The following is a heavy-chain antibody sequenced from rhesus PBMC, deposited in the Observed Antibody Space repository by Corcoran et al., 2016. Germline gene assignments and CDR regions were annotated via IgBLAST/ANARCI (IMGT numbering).Heavy chain of an antibody. CDR2: IYGSSTST. Sequence: QVQLQESGPGVVKPSETLSLTCAVSGGSISDSYRWSWIRQPPGKGLEWIGYIYGSSTSTNYNPSLKSLVTISKDTSKNQFSLKLSSVTAADTAVYYCARGSSDWSVDYWGQGVLVTVSS. J-gene: IGHJ4*01. V-gene: IGHV4S10*01. D-gene: IGHD6S26*01. CDR3: ARGSSDWSVDY. CDR1: GGSISDSYR.